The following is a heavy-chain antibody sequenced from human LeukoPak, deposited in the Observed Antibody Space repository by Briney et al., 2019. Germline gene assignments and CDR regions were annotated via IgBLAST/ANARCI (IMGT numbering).Heavy chain of an antibody. Sequence: SGPTLVKPPETLTLTFTVSGFSLSNARMGVSWIRQPPGKALEWLAHIFSNDEKSYSTSLKSRLTISKDTSKSQVVLTMTNMDPVDTATYYCARIAEYSSSPGFDYWGQGTLVTVSS. D-gene: IGHD6-6*01. J-gene: IGHJ4*02. CDR2: IFSNDEK. CDR3: ARIAEYSSSPGFDY. V-gene: IGHV2-26*01. CDR1: GFSLSNARMG.